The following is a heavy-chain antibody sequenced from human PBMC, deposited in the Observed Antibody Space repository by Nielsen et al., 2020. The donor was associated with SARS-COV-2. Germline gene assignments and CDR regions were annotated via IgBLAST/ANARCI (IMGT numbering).Heavy chain of an antibody. J-gene: IGHJ4*02. CDR3: ASQDLGVAGTGDFDY. V-gene: IGHV1-24*01. CDR1: GGALTLFS. D-gene: IGHD6-19*01. CDR2: FDPQDGET. Sequence: ASVKVSCKVSGGALTLFSMHWVRQAPGKGLEWMGEFDPQDGETTYAQKFQGRVTITRDTSASTAYMELSSLRSEDTAVYYCASQDLGVAGTGDFDYWGQGTLVTVSS.